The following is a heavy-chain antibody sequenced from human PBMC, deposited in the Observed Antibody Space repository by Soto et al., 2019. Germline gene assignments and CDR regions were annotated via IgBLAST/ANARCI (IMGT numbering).Heavy chain of an antibody. V-gene: IGHV4-31*03. CDR3: ARTRSFTLGFYYDGMDV. J-gene: IGHJ6*02. Sequence: TLSLTCTVSGGSISSGGYYWSWIRQHPGKGPEWIGYIYYSGSTYYNPSLKSRVTISVDTSKNQFSLKLSSVTASDTALYYCARTRSFTLGFYYDGMDVWGQGTTVTVSS. CDR1: GGSISSGGYY. CDR2: IYYSGST. D-gene: IGHD6-6*01.